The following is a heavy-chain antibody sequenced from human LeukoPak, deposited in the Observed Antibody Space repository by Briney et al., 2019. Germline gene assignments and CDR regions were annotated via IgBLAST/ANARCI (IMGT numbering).Heavy chain of an antibody. CDR1: GFTFSSYG. CDR2: ISYDGSNK. V-gene: IGHV3-30*03. Sequence: PGRSLRLSCAASGFTFSSYGMHWVRQAPGKGLEWVAVISYDGSNKYYADSVKGRFTISRDNSKNTLYLQMNSLRAEDTAVYYCARESLGAFDIWGQGTMVTVSS. D-gene: IGHD1-26*01. CDR3: ARESLGAFDI. J-gene: IGHJ3*02.